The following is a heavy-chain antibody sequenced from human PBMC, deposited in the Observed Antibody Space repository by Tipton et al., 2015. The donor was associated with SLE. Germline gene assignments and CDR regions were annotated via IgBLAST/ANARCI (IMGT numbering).Heavy chain of an antibody. D-gene: IGHD6-19*01. CDR3: ARDEAGGTAVGSVGSYFDY. CDR1: GYTFTTYG. CDR2: VSPYNNNR. V-gene: IGHV1-18*01. J-gene: IGHJ4*02. Sequence: QLVQSGAEVKKPGASVKVSCKASGYTFTTYGITWVRQAPGQGLEWMGWVSPYNNNRDYAQNFQGRVTLTTDTSTGAAYLELRSLRTDDTAVYYCARDEAGGTAVGSVGSYFDYWGQGALVAVSS.